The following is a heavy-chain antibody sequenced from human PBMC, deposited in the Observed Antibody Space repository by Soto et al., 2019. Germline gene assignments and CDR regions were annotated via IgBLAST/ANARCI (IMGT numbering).Heavy chain of an antibody. V-gene: IGHV1-69*13. D-gene: IGHD3-3*01. CDR1: GGTFSSYA. Sequence: SVKVSCKASGGTFSSYAISWVRQAPGQGLEWMGGIIPIFGTANYAQKFQGRVTITADESTTTAYMELSSLRSEDTAVYYCARGGYYDFWSGLGRYYYYGMDVWGQGTTVTVSS. CDR2: IIPIFGTA. CDR3: ARGGYYDFWSGLGRYYYYGMDV. J-gene: IGHJ6*02.